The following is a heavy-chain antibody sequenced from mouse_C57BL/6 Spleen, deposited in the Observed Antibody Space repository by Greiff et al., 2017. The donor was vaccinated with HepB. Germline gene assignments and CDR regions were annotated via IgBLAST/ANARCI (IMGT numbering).Heavy chain of an antibody. J-gene: IGHJ2*01. CDR3: ARSLLRLYFDY. CDR2: IYPGGGYT. D-gene: IGHD1-2*01. V-gene: IGHV1-63*01. CDR1: GYTFTNYW. Sequence: QVQLKQSGAELVRPGTSVKMSCKASGYTFTNYWIGWAKQRPGHGLEWIGDIYPGGGYTNYNEKFKSKATLTVDKSSSTAYMQLSSLTSEDSAVYYCARSLLRLYFDYWGQGTTLTVSS.